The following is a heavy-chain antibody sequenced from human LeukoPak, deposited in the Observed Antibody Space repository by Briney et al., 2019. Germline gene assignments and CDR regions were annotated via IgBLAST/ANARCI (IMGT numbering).Heavy chain of an antibody. J-gene: IGHJ4*02. Sequence: KPSETLSLTCTVSGGSISTYYWSWVRQPAGKGLGWIGRIHTSGSVDYNPSLKSRVTMSVDTSKKQFSLTLSSVTAADTAMYYCAREGSMTARPFVSIDYWGQGTLVTVSS. V-gene: IGHV4-4*07. CDR1: GGSISTYY. D-gene: IGHD6-6*01. CDR2: IHTSGSV. CDR3: AREGSMTARPFVSIDY.